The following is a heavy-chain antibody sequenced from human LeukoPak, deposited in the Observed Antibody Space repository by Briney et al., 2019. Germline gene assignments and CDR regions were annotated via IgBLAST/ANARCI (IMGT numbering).Heavy chain of an antibody. J-gene: IGHJ4*02. D-gene: IGHD2-2*01. V-gene: IGHV3-23*01. CDR1: GFTFSSYA. CDR2: ISGSGGST. Sequence: PGGSLRLSCAASGFTFSSYAMSWVRQAPGKGLEWVSAISGSGGSTYYADSVKGRFIISRDNSKNTLYLQMNSLRAEDTAVYYCAKVVSSTSVCYDYWGQGTLVTVSS. CDR3: AKVVSSTSVCYDY.